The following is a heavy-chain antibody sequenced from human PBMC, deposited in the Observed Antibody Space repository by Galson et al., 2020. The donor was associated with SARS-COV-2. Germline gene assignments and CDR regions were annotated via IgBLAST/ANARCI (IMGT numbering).Heavy chain of an antibody. CDR3: ARTHYDFWSGYFHYYYYYMDV. CDR2: IDWDDDK. Sequence: SGPTLVKPTQTLTLTCTFSGFSLSTSGMCVSWIRQPPGKALEWLALIDWDDDKYYRTSLKTRLTISKDTSKNQVVLTMTNMDPVDTATYYCARTHYDFWSGYFHYYYYYMDVWGKGTTVTVSS. V-gene: IGHV2-70*01. CDR1: GFSLSTSGMC. J-gene: IGHJ6*03. D-gene: IGHD3-3*01.